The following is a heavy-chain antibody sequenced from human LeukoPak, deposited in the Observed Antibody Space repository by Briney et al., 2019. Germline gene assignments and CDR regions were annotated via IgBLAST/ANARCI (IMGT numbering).Heavy chain of an antibody. CDR3: ASERDYGDSNAFDM. J-gene: IGHJ3*02. CDR1: GFTFSSYG. D-gene: IGHD4-17*01. CDR2: IRYDGSSN. V-gene: IGHV3-30*02. Sequence: GGSLRLSCAASGFTFSSYGMHWVRQAPGKGLEWVACIRYDGSSNYYADSVKGRFTISRDNSKNTLYLQMNSLRPEDTAVYYCASERDYGDSNAFDMWGQGTMVTVSS.